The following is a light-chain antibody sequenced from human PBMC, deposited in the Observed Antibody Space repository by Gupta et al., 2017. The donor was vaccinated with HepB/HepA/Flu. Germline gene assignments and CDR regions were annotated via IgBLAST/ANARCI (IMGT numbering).Light chain of an antibody. J-gene: IGLJ2*01. V-gene: IGLV3-19*01. Sequence: DPAVSVALGQTIRITCQGDSLRTYYASWYQQKPRQAPILVIYGKNIRPSGIPDRFSGSSSGNIASLTITGAQAEDEADYYCNSRDSNTSLGLFGGGTKLTVL. CDR3: NSRDSNTSLGL. CDR1: SLRTYY. CDR2: GKN.